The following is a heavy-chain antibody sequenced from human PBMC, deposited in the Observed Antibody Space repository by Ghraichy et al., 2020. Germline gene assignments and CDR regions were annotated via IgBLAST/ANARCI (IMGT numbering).Heavy chain of an antibody. J-gene: IGHJ4*02. V-gene: IGHV3-23*01. CDR1: GFTFSDSG. CDR3: AKTGPLYFDF. Sequence: GGSLRLSCAASGFTFSDSGMTWVRQAPGKGLECVSAIGTTAAYTYYTDSVKGRFTISRDNSINTVYLQMNSLRAEDTAVYYCAKTGPLYFDFWGQGTLITVSS. CDR2: IGTTAAYT.